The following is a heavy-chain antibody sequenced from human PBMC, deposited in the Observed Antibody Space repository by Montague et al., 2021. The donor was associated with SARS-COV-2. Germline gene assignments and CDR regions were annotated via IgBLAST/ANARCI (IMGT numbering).Heavy chain of an antibody. D-gene: IGHD1-1*01. CDR3: ARHPPGYRYFYYLDV. CDR1: GGSISSYY. CDR2: LYYSGST. J-gene: IGHJ6*03. Sequence: SETLSLTCTVSGGSISSYYWSWIRQPQGEGLEWIANLYYSGSTXXXPSXXXRVTISVDTSKNQLSLRLNSVTAADTAVYYCARHPPGYRYFYYLDVWGKGTTVTVSS. V-gene: IGHV4-59*01.